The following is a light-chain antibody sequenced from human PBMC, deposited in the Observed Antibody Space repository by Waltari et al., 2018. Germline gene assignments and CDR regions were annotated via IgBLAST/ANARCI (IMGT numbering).Light chain of an antibody. J-gene: IGLJ3*02. CDR2: INN. Sequence: QSLLTPPPSSSGPPVQRVTIPRSGRRPNIGSNYDFWYQPLPGAAPKLLIYINNRRPSGVPDRFSGSKSGTSASLAISGLRSEDEADYYCAAWDDSLSRWLLGGGTKLTVL. CDR3: AAWDDSLSRWL. V-gene: IGLV1-47*02. CDR1: RPNIGSNY.